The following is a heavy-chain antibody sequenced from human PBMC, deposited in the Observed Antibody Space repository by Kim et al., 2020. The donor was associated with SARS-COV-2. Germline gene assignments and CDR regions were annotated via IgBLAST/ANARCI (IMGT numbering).Heavy chain of an antibody. V-gene: IGHV3-23*01. CDR2: ISDSGGST. J-gene: IGHJ4*02. CDR3: AKDRAHNYVWGSNFDY. Sequence: GGSLRLSCAASGFTFSSYAMSWVRQAPGKGLEWVSAISDSGGSTYCADSVKGRFTISRDNSKNTLYLQMNSLRAEDTAVYYCAKDRAHNYVWGSNFDYWGQGTLVTVSS. D-gene: IGHD3-16*01. CDR1: GFTFSSYA.